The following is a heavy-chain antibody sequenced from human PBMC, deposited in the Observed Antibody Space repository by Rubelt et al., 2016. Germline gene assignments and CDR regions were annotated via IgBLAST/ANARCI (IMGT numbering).Heavy chain of an antibody. D-gene: IGHD5-12*01. CDR2: LWYDGSNE. CDR1: GFTLTNYG. CDR3: ARDPGYSGYDQTYYVDY. J-gene: IGHJ4*02. Sequence: VQLVESGGGVVQPGRSLRLSCAVSGFTLTNYGVHWVRQAPGKGLEWVAVLWYDGSNEYYADSVKGRFNSSRYNSESTVFLQMNSLRAEETAVYYCARDPGYSGYDQTYYVDYWGQGTLVTVSS. V-gene: IGHV3-33*01.